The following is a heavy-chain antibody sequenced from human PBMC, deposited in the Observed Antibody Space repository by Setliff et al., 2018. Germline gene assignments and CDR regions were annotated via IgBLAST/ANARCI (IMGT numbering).Heavy chain of an antibody. CDR2: ISGSGGII. D-gene: IGHD3-10*01. Sequence: GGSLRLSCAASGFIFSNYAMHWVRQAPGKGLEWVSVISGSGGIIYYADSVKGRFTISRDNSQNTLYLQMNSLRAEDTAVYYCANWAGVAEGFYGPFDYWGQGTLVTVPS. J-gene: IGHJ4*02. V-gene: IGHV3-23*01. CDR1: GFIFSNYA. CDR3: ANWAGVAEGFYGPFDY.